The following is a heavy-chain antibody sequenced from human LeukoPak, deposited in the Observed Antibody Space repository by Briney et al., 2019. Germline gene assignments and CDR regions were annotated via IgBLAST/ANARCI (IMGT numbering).Heavy chain of an antibody. D-gene: IGHD6-13*01. CDR3: ARGSSRFDC. V-gene: IGHV4-59*01. Sequence: PSETLSLTCTVFGGSFSSGYWSWIRQPPGKGLEWIGYTSYSDSTRYSPSLKGRDTMSIDTSMNQFSLKVTSVTAADTAVYYCARGSSRFDCWGQGTLVTVSS. CDR1: GGSFSSGY. J-gene: IGHJ4*02. CDR2: TSYSDST.